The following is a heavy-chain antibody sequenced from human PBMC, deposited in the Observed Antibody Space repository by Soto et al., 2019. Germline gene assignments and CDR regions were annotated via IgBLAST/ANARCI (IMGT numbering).Heavy chain of an antibody. D-gene: IGHD3-10*01. J-gene: IGHJ6*02. CDR1: GGSFSGYY. Sequence: NPSETLSLTCTVSGGSFSGYYWSWIRQPPGKGLEWIGEINHSGSTNYNPSLKSRVTISVDTSKNQFSLKLSSVTAADTAVYYCAREVLLGFGEPQGMDVWGQGTTVTVSS. CDR2: INHSGST. CDR3: AREVLLGFGEPQGMDV. V-gene: IGHV4-34*01.